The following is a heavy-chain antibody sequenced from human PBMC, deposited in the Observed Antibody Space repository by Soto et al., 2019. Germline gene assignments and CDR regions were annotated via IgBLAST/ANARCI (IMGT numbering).Heavy chain of an antibody. D-gene: IGHD6-13*01. Sequence: EASVKVSCKASGYTFTGYYMHWVRQAPGQGLEWMGWINPNSGGTNYAQKFQGWVTMTRDTSISTAYMELSRLRSDDTAVYYCARDRRYSSSRGAFDYWGQGTLVTVSS. V-gene: IGHV1-2*04. CDR3: ARDRRYSSSRGAFDY. CDR2: INPNSGGT. CDR1: GYTFTGYY. J-gene: IGHJ4*02.